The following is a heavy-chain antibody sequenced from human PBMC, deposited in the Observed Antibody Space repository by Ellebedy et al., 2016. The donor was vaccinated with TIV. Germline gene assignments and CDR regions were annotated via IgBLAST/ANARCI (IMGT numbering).Heavy chain of an antibody. CDR3: ARDGTVLVPAADMDV. V-gene: IGHV4-38-2*02. CDR1: GYFISDGYS. D-gene: IGHD2-2*01. Sequence: SETLSLTCTVSGYFISDGYSWGWIRQPPGKGLEWIGSGYHSGSTFYNPSLKSRVSISVDTTKNQFSLRLASVTVADTAVYYCARDGTVLVPAADMDVWGKGTTVTVSS. CDR2: GYHSGST. J-gene: IGHJ6*03.